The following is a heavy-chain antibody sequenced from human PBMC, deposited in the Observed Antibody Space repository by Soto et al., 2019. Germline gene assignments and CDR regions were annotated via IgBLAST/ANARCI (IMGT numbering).Heavy chain of an antibody. Sequence: PSETLSLTCTVSGDSISSGGYYWSWIRQHPGKGLEWIGYIYYSGSTYYNPSLKSRVTISVDTSKSQFSLKLSSVTAADTAVYYCARAGATYFDYWGQGTLVTVSS. CDR2: IYYSGST. D-gene: IGHD6-25*01. CDR3: ARAGATYFDY. CDR1: GDSISSGGYY. J-gene: IGHJ4*02. V-gene: IGHV4-31*03.